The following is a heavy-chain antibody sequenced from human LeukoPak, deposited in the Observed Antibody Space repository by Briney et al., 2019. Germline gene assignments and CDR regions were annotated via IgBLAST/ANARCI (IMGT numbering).Heavy chain of an antibody. CDR2: IYSTGTT. CDR3: ARGGPNWGAFDI. D-gene: IGHD3-16*01. J-gene: IGHJ3*02. V-gene: IGHV4-4*07. Sequence: PSETLSLTCTFSGGSISGYYWGWVRQPAGKGLEWVGRIYSTGTTSYNPSLKSRVTMSVDTSKNQLSLNLSSVSAADTAVYYCARGGPNWGAFDIWGQGTMVTVSA. CDR1: GGSISGYY.